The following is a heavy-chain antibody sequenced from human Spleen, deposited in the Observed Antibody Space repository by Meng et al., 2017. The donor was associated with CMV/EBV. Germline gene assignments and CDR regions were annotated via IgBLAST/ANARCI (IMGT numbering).Heavy chain of an antibody. J-gene: IGHJ2*01. CDR2: ISGSGGST. CDR3: AKGDRIAHWYFDL. CDR1: GFTFSSYA. V-gene: IGHV3-23*01. D-gene: IGHD2-21*01. Sequence: ASGFTFSSYAMSWVRQAPGKGLEWVSAISGSGGSTYYADSVKGRFTISRDNSKNTLYLQMSSLRAEDTAVYYCAKGDRIAHWYFDLWGRGTLVTVSS.